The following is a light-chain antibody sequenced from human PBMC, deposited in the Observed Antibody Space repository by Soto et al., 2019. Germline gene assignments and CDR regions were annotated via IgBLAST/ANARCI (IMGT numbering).Light chain of an antibody. CDR2: EVS. Sequence: QSFLTQPASVSGSAGQSITMSCTGTSNDVGNYKYVSWYQQHPGKAPKLVIYEVSNRPSGISTRFSGSKSGNTASLTISGLQPEDEADYYCSSFTTGSTLAYVFGAGTKVTV. CDR3: SSFTTGSTLAYV. CDR1: SNDVGNYKY. J-gene: IGLJ1*01. V-gene: IGLV2-14*01.